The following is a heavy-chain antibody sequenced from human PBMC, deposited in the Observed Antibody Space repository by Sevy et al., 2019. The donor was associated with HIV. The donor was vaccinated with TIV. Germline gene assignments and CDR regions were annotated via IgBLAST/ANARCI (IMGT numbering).Heavy chain of an antibody. CDR2: ISSSSSTI. CDR1: GFTFSSYS. V-gene: IGHV3-48*02. J-gene: IGHJ6*02. D-gene: IGHD3-3*01. CDR3: ARGQNKYDFWSGYPVNYGMDV. Sequence: GGSLRLSCAASGFTFSSYSMNWVRQAPGKGLEWVSYISSSSSTINYADSVKGRFTISRDNAKNSLYLQMNSLRDEDTAVYYCARGQNKYDFWSGYPVNYGMDVWGQGTTVTVS.